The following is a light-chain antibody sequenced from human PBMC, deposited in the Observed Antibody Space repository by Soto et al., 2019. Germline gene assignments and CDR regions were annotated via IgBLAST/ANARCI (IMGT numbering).Light chain of an antibody. Sequence: EIVLTQSPATPSVSPGERATLSCRASQSVSSKLAWYQQRPGQSPRLLIYGASTRATDIPARFSGSGSGTEFTLTISSLQSEDFAVYYCQQYKDWFSITFGQGTRLEIK. V-gene: IGKV3-15*01. CDR2: GAS. CDR1: QSVSSK. CDR3: QQYKDWFSIT. J-gene: IGKJ5*01.